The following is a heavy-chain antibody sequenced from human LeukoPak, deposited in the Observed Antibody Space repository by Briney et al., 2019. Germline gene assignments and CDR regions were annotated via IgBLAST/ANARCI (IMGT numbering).Heavy chain of an antibody. V-gene: IGHV3-21*01. Sequence: GGSLRLSCAASGFTFSSYSMNWVRQAPGKGLEWVSSISSSSSYIYYADSVKGRFTISRDNAKNSLYLQMNSLRAEDTAVYYCASGGNPTTVDILTGWGQGTLVTVSS. D-gene: IGHD3-9*01. CDR3: ASGGNPTTVDILTG. CDR1: GFTFSSYS. J-gene: IGHJ4*02. CDR2: ISSSSSYI.